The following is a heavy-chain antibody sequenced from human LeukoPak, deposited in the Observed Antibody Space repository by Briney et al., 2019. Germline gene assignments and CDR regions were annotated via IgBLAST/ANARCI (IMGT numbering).Heavy chain of an antibody. V-gene: IGHV3-30-3*01. D-gene: IGHD5-18*01. Sequence: GGSLRLSCAAFGFTFSSYAMHLVRQAPGKGLEWVAVISYDGSNKYYADSVKGRFTISRDNSKNTLYLQMNSLRAEDTAVYYCARGSLVNTAMVTGDLFDYWGQGTLVTVSS. CDR2: ISYDGSNK. J-gene: IGHJ4*02. CDR3: ARGSLVNTAMVTGDLFDY. CDR1: GFTFSSYA.